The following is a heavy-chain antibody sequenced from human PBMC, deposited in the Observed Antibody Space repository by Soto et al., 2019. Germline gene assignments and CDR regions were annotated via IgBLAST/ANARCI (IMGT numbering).Heavy chain of an antibody. V-gene: IGHV3-30*18. D-gene: IGHD2-15*01. J-gene: IGHJ6*02. CDR3: AKAMVAATPTYYYYGMDV. CDR2: ISYDGSNK. CDR1: GFTFSSYG. Sequence: VGSLRLSCAASGFTFSSYGMHWVRQAPGKGLEWVAVISYDGSNKYYADSVKGRFTISRDNSKNTLYLQMNSLRAEDTAVYYCAKAMVAATPTYYYYGMDVWGQGTTVTVSS.